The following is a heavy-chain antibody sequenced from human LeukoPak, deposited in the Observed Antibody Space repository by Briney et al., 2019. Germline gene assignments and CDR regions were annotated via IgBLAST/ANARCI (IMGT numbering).Heavy chain of an antibody. V-gene: IGHV1-24*01. D-gene: IGHD2-15*01. CDR1: GYTLTELS. CDR3: ARERYCSGGSCYRDAFDI. Sequence: GASVKVSCKVSGYTLTELSMHWVRQAPGKGLEWMGGFDPEDGETIYAQKFQGRVTMTEDTSTDTAYMELSSLRSEDTAVYYCARERYCSGGSCYRDAFDIWGQGTMVTVSS. J-gene: IGHJ3*02. CDR2: FDPEDGET.